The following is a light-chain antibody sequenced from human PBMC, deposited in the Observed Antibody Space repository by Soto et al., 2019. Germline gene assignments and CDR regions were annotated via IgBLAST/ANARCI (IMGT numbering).Light chain of an antibody. V-gene: IGKV2-30*02. CDR1: QSLVHSDGIAY. CDR3: MQGTHWPIT. Sequence: EVVMTQSPLSLPVTLGQPASISSRSNQSLVHSDGIAYFSWFQQRPGRSPRRLIYKVSNRDSGVPARFSGSGSGTDFALKISRVEAEDVGVYYCMQGTHWPITFGQGTRLEIK. CDR2: KVS. J-gene: IGKJ5*01.